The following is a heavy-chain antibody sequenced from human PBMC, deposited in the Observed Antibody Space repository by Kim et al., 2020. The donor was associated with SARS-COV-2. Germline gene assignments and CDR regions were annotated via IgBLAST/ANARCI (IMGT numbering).Heavy chain of an antibody. Sequence: GGSLRLSCAASGFTFNTYGMHWVRQAPGKGLEWVAVISYDGSNKYYADSVKGRFTISRDNSKSTLYLQMNSLRIEDTAVYYCAKSFSGSYFGYDYWGQGTLVTVSS. CDR3: AKSFSGSYFGYDY. CDR2: ISYDGSNK. J-gene: IGHJ4*02. CDR1: GFTFNTYG. V-gene: IGHV3-30*18. D-gene: IGHD1-26*01.